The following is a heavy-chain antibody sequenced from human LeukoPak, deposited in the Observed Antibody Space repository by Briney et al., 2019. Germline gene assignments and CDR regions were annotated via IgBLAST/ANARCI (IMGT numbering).Heavy chain of an antibody. Sequence: PGGSLRLSCAASGFNFSNNYMSWVRQAPGKGLEWVSVIYSGGSTYYVDSVTGRFTISRDNSKNTLYLQMNSLRAEDTAVYYCARTVWGYFDYWGQGTLVTVSS. J-gene: IGHJ4*02. CDR1: GFNFSNNY. V-gene: IGHV3-66*01. CDR2: IYSGGST. CDR3: ARTVWGYFDY. D-gene: IGHD7-27*01.